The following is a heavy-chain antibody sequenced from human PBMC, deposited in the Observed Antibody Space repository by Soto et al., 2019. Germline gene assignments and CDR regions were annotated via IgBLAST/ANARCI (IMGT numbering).Heavy chain of an antibody. V-gene: IGHV5-10-1*01. CDR2: IDPSDSYT. D-gene: IGHD3-10*01. CDR1: GYSFTNYW. J-gene: IGHJ4*02. Sequence: VESLKISCKGSGYSFTNYWINWVRQMPGKGLEWMGKIDPSDSYTNYSPSFQGHVTMSADKSISTAYLQWSSLKASDTAIYYCHLTGTMASIWGQGTLVTVSS. CDR3: HLTGTMASI.